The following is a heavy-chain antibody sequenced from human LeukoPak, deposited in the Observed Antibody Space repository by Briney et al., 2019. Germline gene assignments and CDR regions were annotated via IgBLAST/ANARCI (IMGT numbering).Heavy chain of an antibody. CDR2: INTNTGNP. V-gene: IGHV7-4-1*02. Sequence: ASVKVSCKASGYTFTSYAMNWVRQAPGQGLEWMGWINTNTGNPTYAQGFTGRFVFSLDTSVSTAYLQISSLKAEDTAVYYCARVSDYYDSSGYRWYGAFDIWGQGTMVTVSS. CDR1: GYTFTSYA. J-gene: IGHJ3*02. D-gene: IGHD3-22*01. CDR3: ARVSDYYDSSGYRWYGAFDI.